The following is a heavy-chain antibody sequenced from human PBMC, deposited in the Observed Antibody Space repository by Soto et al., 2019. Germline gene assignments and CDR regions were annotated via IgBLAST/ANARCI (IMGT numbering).Heavy chain of an antibody. CDR2: IYYSGST. CDR1: GDCISSGGDY. D-gene: IGHD2-2*01. J-gene: IGHJ6*02. CDR3: ARAIYCSSTSCQDV. Sequence: PSETLSLTCAVSGDCISSGGDYWRWIRQHPGKGLEWIGYIYYSGSTYYNPSLKSRVTISVDTSKNQFSLKLSSVTAADTAVYYCARAIYCSSTSCQDVWGQGTTVTVS. V-gene: IGHV4-31*11.